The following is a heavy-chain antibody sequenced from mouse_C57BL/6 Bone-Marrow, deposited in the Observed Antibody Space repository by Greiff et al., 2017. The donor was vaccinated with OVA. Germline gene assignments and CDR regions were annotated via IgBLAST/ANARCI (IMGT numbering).Heavy chain of an antibody. J-gene: IGHJ4*01. V-gene: IGHV1-69*01. Sequence: QVQLQQPGAELVMPGASVKLSCKASGYTFTSSWMHWVKQRPGQGLEWIGEIDPSDSYPNYNQKFKGKSTLTVDKSSSTAYMQLSSLTSEDSAVYYCAREATFYYAMDYWGQGTSVTVSS. D-gene: IGHD3-2*02. CDR3: AREATFYYAMDY. CDR1: GYTFTSSW. CDR2: IDPSDSYP.